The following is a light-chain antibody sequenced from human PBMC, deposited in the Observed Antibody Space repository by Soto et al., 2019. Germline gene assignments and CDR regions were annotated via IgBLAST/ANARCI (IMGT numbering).Light chain of an antibody. J-gene: IGLJ1*01. CDR2: DVV. Sequence: QSVLTQPASVSGSPGQSITISCTGTSSDVGGFNSVSWYQLRPGTAPKLILYDVVDRPSGVSYRFSGSKSGNTASLTLSGLQAADEADYFCSSYTSTMTNVFGSGTKVTVL. CDR1: SSDVGGFNS. V-gene: IGLV2-14*03. CDR3: SSYTSTMTNV.